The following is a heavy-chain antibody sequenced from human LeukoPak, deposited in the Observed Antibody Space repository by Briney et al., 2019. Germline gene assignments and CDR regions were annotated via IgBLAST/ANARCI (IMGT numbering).Heavy chain of an antibody. D-gene: IGHD3-22*01. Sequence: PGRSLRLSCAASGFTFSSYAMRWVRQAPGKGLEWVAVISYDGSNKYYADSVKGRFTISRDNSKNTLYLQMNSLRAEDTAVYYCAKDRFYDSSGYGDYWGQGTLVTVSS. CDR2: ISYDGSNK. CDR3: AKDRFYDSSGYGDY. J-gene: IGHJ4*02. CDR1: GFTFSSYA. V-gene: IGHV3-30-3*01.